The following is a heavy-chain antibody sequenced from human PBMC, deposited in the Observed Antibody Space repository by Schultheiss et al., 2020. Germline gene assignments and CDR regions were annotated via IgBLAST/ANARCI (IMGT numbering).Heavy chain of an antibody. Sequence: SLRLSCAASGFTFSSYGMHWVRQAPGKGLEWVAVISYDGSNKYYADSVKGRFTISRDNSKNTLYLQMNSLRAEDTAVYYCARGTVTTILGYWGQGTLVTVSS. CDR2: ISYDGSNK. V-gene: IGHV3-30*03. CDR1: GFTFSSYG. J-gene: IGHJ4*02. CDR3: ARGTVTTILGY. D-gene: IGHD4-17*01.